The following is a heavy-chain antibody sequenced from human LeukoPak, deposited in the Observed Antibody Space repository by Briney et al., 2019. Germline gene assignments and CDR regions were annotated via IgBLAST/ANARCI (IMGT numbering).Heavy chain of an antibody. Sequence: GESLKISCKGSGYRFTSYWIGWGRPMPGKGLEGVGIIYPGDSDTRYSPSFQGQVTISADKSISTAYLQWSSLKASDTAMYYCARCDYVWGSYRPGFDYWGQGTLVTVSS. CDR3: ARCDYVWGSYRPGFDY. CDR2: IYPGDSDT. J-gene: IGHJ4*02. V-gene: IGHV5-51*01. D-gene: IGHD3-16*02. CDR1: GYRFTSYW.